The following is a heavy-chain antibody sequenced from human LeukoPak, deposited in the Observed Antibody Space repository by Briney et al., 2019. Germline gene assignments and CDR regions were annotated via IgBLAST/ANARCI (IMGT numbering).Heavy chain of an antibody. J-gene: IGHJ4*02. CDR1: GYTFTSYY. CDR2: INPSGGST. Sequence: ASVKVSCKASGYTFTSYYMHWVRQAPGQGLEWMGIINPSGGSTSYAQKFQGRVTMTRDMSTSTAYMELSRLRSDDTAVYYCARSLARYSGSYGSGYWGQGTLVTVSS. CDR3: ARSLARYSGSYGSGY. D-gene: IGHD1-26*01. V-gene: IGHV1-46*01.